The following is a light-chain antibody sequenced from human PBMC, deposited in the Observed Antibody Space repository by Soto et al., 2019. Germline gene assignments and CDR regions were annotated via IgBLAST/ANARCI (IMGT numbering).Light chain of an antibody. CDR3: QQFSSYPLT. CDR1: QSVNSNY. Sequence: EIVLTRSPGTLSLSPGERATLSCRASQSVNSNYLGWYQKKPAQAPRLLIYAASSRATGVPDRFSGSGSGTDFTLTISRLEPEDFAVYYCQQFSSYPLTFGGGTKVDIK. J-gene: IGKJ4*01. V-gene: IGKV3-20*01. CDR2: AAS.